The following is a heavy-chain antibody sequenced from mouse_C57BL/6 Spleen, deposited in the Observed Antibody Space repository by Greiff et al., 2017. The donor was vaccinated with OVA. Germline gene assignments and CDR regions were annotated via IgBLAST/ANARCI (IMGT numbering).Heavy chain of an antibody. CDR2: IRSKSSNYAT. CDR3: VRDGTMVTTAAERPTWFAY. CDR1: GFTFTTYA. D-gene: IGHD2-2*01. J-gene: IGHJ3*01. Sequence: EVQLVESGGGLVQPKGSLKLSCAASGFTFTTYAMHWVRQAPGKGLEWVARIRSKSSNYATYYADSVKDRFTISRDDSQSMLYLQMNNLKTEDTAMYYCVRDGTMVTTAAERPTWFAYWGQGTLVTVSA. V-gene: IGHV10-3*01.